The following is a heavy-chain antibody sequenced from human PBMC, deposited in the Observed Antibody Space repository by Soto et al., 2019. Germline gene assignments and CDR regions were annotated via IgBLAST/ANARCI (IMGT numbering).Heavy chain of an antibody. D-gene: IGHD2-2*01. V-gene: IGHV2-5*02. CDR2: VYWDDSK. CDR3: AHCRGGVASF. J-gene: IGHJ4*02. Sequence: QITLNESGPPLVKPTQTLTLTCTFSGFSLSTRDVGVGWIRQPPGEALEWLGVVYWDDSKTYSPSLESRLTITKDTSKNQVVLIMTKMDPVDTATYYCAHCRGGVASFWGQGTLVTVSS. CDR1: GFSLSTRDVG.